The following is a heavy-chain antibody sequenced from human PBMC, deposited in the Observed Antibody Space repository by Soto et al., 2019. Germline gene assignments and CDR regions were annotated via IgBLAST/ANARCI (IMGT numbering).Heavy chain of an antibody. CDR3: ARDVWFGELFLGWFDP. V-gene: IGHV4-59*01. J-gene: IGHJ5*02. CDR2: IYYSGST. CDR1: GGSIISYY. Sequence: LSLTCTVSGGSIISYYWSWIRQPPGKGLEWIGYIYYSGSTNYNPSLKSRVTISVDTSKNQFSLKLSSVTAADTAVYYCARDVWFGELFLGWFDPWGQGTLVTVSS. D-gene: IGHD3-10*01.